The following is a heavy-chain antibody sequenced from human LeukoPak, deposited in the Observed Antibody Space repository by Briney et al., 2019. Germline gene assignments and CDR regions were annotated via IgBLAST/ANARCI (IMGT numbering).Heavy chain of an antibody. J-gene: IGHJ5*02. CDR1: GGSISSSTYY. D-gene: IGHD3-10*01. V-gene: IGHV4-39*07. Sequence: SETLSLTCTVSGGSISSSTYYWDWIRQPPGQGLEWIGNIYDSGDTYYTPSLKSRVTMFVDTSKNQFSLKLSSVNAADTAVYYCARSLWVGELLTWGQGTLVTVSS. CDR2: IYDSGDT. CDR3: ARSLWVGELLT.